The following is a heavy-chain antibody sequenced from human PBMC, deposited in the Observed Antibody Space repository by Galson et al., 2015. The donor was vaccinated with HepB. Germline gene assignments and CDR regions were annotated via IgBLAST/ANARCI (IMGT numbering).Heavy chain of an antibody. D-gene: IGHD2-15*01. Sequence: SLRLSCAASGFTFSSYAMHWVRQAPGKGLEWVAVISYDGSNKYYADSVKGRFTISRDNSKNTLYLQMNSLRAEDTAVYYCARDGRREQDIEGMDVWGKGTTVTVSS. CDR3: ARDGRREQDIEGMDV. V-gene: IGHV3-30-3*01. CDR1: GFTFSSYA. CDR2: ISYDGSNK. J-gene: IGHJ6*03.